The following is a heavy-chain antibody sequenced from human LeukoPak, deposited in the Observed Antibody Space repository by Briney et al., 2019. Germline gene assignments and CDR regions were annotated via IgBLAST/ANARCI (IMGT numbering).Heavy chain of an antibody. V-gene: IGHV3-30-3*01. Sequence: PGGSLRLSCAASGFTFSSYAMHWVRQAPGKGLEWVAVISYDGSNKHYADSVKGRFTISRDNSKNTLYLQMNSLRAEDTAVHYCARVGTGTADYWGQGTLVTVSS. CDR2: ISYDGSNK. D-gene: IGHD1-1*01. J-gene: IGHJ4*02. CDR1: GFTFSSYA. CDR3: ARVGTGTADY.